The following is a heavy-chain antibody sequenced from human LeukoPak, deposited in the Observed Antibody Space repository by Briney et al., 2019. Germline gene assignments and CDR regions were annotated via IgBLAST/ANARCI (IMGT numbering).Heavy chain of an antibody. V-gene: IGHV1-18*01. CDR1: GYTFTSYG. J-gene: IGHJ6*02. D-gene: IGHD2/OR15-2a*01. CDR2: ISAYNGNT. CDR3: ARVSPASGYYYYYYYGMDV. Sequence: ASVKVSCKASGYTFTSYGISWVRQAPGQGLEWMGWISAYNGNTNYAQKLQGRVTMTTDTSTSTAHMELRSLRSDDTAVYYCARVSPASGYYYYYYYGMDVWGQGTTVTVSS.